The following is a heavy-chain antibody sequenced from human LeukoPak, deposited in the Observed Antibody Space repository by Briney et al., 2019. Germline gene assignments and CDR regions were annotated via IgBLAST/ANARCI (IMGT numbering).Heavy chain of an antibody. CDR3: ARDVLLWFGESPYYYYGMDV. CDR2: ISSSGSTI. J-gene: IGHJ6*04. D-gene: IGHD3-10*01. Sequence: GGSLRLSCAASGFTFSSYEMYWVRQAPGKGLEWVSYISSSGSTIYYADSVKGRFTVSRDNAKNSLYLQMNSLRAEDTAVYYCARDVLLWFGESPYYYYGMDVWGKGTTVTVSS. V-gene: IGHV3-48*03. CDR1: GFTFSSYE.